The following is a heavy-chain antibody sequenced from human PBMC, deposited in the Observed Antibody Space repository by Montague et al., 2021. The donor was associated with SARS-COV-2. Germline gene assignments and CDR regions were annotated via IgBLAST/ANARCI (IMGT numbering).Heavy chain of an antibody. D-gene: IGHD3-10*01. J-gene: IGHJ4*01. CDR1: GGSFSGYY. V-gene: IGHV4-34*01. Sequence: SETLSLTCAVYGGSFSGYYWSWIRQPPEKGLEWIGEINQSGRTNNNPSLKSRVIISVDTSKNQFSLKLSSVTAADTAVYYCARRGSSLWGVTVNAELDYWGQGITVIASS. CDR2: INQSGRT. CDR3: ARRGSSLWGVTVNAELDY.